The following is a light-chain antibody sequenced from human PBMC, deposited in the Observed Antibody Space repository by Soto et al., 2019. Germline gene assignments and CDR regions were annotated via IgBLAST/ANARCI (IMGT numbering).Light chain of an antibody. CDR2: DVT. J-gene: IGLJ2*01. CDR1: SSDVGTYNS. V-gene: IGLV2-11*01. CDR3: CSYAGTYSFGV. Sequence: QSALTQPRSVSGSPGQSVTISCTGTSSDVGTYNSVSWYRQHPGKAPKLMIYDVTKRPSGVPDRFSGSKSGNTASLTISGLQAEDEADYYCCSYAGTYSFGVFGGGTKLTVL.